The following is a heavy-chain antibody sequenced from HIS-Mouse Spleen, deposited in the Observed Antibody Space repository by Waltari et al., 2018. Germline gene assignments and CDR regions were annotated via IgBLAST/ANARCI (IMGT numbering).Heavy chain of an antibody. CDR2: INYSGST. CDR3: AREIPYSSSWYDWYFDL. V-gene: IGHV4-39*07. Sequence: QLQLQESGPGLVKPSETLSLTCTVSGGSISSSSYYWGWIRQPPGKGMEWSGSINYSGSTYSNPTRTSRVTISVDPSKNQFSLKLSSVTAADTAVYYCAREIPYSSSWYDWYFDLWGRGTLVTVSS. CDR1: GGSISSSSYY. D-gene: IGHD6-13*01. J-gene: IGHJ2*01.